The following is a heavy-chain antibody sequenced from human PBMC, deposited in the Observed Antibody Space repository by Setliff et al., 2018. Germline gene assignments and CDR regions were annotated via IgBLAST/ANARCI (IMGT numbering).Heavy chain of an antibody. CDR2: INAGNGKT. J-gene: IGHJ5*02. D-gene: IGHD6-19*01. Sequence: ASVKVSCKASGYTFTSYAVHWVRQAPGQRLEWMGWINAGNGKTKYSQEFQGRVTITRNTSASTAHMELRSLRSEDMAVYYCARAETWAVAGIFWFDPWGQGTLVTVSS. CDR3: ARAETWAVAGIFWFDP. V-gene: IGHV1-3*03. CDR1: GYTFTSYA.